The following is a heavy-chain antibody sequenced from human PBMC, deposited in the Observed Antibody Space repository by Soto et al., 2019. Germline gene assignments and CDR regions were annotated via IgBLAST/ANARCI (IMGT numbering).Heavy chain of an antibody. D-gene: IGHD6-25*01. CDR1: GDSIISDKW. Sequence: QVQLQESGPGLVKPSGTLSLTCAVSGDSIISDKWWSWVRQAPGKGLEWIGEIHHGGNSKYNPSLKTRVFISVDRSKNQFSLNLNSVTDADTAVYYCARGESQQQRDYWGQGTLVTVSS. CDR3: ARGESQQQRDY. J-gene: IGHJ4*02. V-gene: IGHV4-4*02. CDR2: IHHGGNS.